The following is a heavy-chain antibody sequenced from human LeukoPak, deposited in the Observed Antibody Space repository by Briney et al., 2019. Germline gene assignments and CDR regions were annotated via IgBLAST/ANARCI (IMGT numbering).Heavy chain of an antibody. J-gene: IGHJ4*02. CDR3: ARGSGYSYGPSRFDY. V-gene: IGHV4-39*07. CDR1: GGSISSSSYY. D-gene: IGHD5-18*01. Sequence: PSETLSLTCTVSGGSISSSSYYWGWIRQPPGKGLEWIGEINHSGSTNYNPSLKSRVTISVDTSKNQFSLKLSSVTAADTAVYYCARGSGYSYGPSRFDYWGQGTLVTVSS. CDR2: INHSGST.